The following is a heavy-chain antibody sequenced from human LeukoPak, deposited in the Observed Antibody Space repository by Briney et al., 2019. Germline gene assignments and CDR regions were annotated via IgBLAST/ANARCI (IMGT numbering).Heavy chain of an antibody. CDR3: ARDGATVTYEIDY. CDR2: INPSGGST. J-gene: IGHJ4*02. Sequence: GSVKVSCKAPGYTFTSYGISWVRQAPGQGLEWMGIINPSGGSTSYAQKFQGRVTMTRDTSTSTVYMELSSLRSEDTAVYYCARDGATVTYEIDYWGQGTLVTVSS. V-gene: IGHV1-46*01. D-gene: IGHD4-17*01. CDR1: GYTFTSYG.